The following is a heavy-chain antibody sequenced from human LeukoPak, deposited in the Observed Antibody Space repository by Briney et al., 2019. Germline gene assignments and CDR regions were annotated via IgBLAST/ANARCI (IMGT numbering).Heavy chain of an antibody. CDR1: GFTFSSYW. CDR3: ARGNNYYYYGMDV. CDR2: IKQDGSEK. V-gene: IGHV3-7*03. J-gene: IGHJ6*02. D-gene: IGHD2/OR15-2a*01. Sequence: TGGSLRLSCAASGFTFSSYWMSWVRQAPGKGLEWVANIKQDGSEKYYVDSVKGRFTISRDNAKNSLYLQMNSLRAEDTAVYYRARGNNYYYYGMDVWGQGTTVTVSS.